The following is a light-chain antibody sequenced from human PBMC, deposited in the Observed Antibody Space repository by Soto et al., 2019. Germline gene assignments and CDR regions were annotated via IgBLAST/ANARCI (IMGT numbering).Light chain of an antibody. Sequence: EIVLTQSPGTLALSPGERATLSCRASQSVSSDYLAWFQQKPGQAPRLLIFGASNRDTGIPDRFSGSGSGTDFTLIISRLEPEDFAMYYCQQYGSSTGTFGQGTKVEVK. J-gene: IGKJ1*01. CDR3: QQYGSSTGT. CDR2: GAS. CDR1: QSVSSDY. V-gene: IGKV3-20*01.